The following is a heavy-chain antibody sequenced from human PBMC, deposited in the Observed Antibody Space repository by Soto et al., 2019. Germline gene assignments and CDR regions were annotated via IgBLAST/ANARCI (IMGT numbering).Heavy chain of an antibody. CDR3: ARDSPQGIDY. CDR2: IAYDGSNK. V-gene: IGHV3-30-3*01. Sequence: QVQLVESGGGVVQPGRSLRLSCAASGFTFSSSAMHWVRQAPGKGLEWVAGIAYDGSNKYHADSVKGRLTISRDNSKNTLYVQMTSLRGEDTAVYYCARDSPQGIDYWGQGALVTVSS. CDR1: GFTFSSSA. J-gene: IGHJ4*02. D-gene: IGHD3-10*01.